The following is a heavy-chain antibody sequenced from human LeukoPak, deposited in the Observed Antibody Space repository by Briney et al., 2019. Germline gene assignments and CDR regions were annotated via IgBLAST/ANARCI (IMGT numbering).Heavy chain of an antibody. D-gene: IGHD1-26*01. J-gene: IGHJ4*02. Sequence: SETLSLTXTVSGGSISSGDYYWSWIRQPPGKGLEWIGYIYYSGSTYYNPSLKSRVTISVDTSKNQFSLKLSSVTAADTAVYYCAKNEWELLEDWGQGTLVTVSS. CDR2: IYYSGST. CDR3: AKNEWELLED. CDR1: GGSISSGDYY. V-gene: IGHV4-30-4*08.